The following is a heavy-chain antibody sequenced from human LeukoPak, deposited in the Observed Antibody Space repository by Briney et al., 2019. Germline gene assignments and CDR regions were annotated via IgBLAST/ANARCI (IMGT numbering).Heavy chain of an antibody. J-gene: IGHJ4*02. CDR1: GFTFSSYA. CDR3: AKGRGYGEYVSFGY. CDR2: ISGSGGST. D-gene: IGHD4-17*01. Sequence: QAGGSLRLSCAASGFTFSSYAMSWVRQAPGKGLEWVSAISGSGGSTYYADSVKGRFTISRDNSKNTLYLQMDSLRAEDTALYYCAKGRGYGEYVSFGYWGQGTLVTVSS. V-gene: IGHV3-23*01.